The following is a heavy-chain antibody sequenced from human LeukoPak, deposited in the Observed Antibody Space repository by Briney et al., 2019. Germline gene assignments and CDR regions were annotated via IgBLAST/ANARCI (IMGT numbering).Heavy chain of an antibody. Sequence: GGSLRLSCAASGFSFSDYSLNWVRQAPGKGLEWVSSISKGSGYIYYTDSVKGRFTISRDNAKNLLYLQMNSLRPEDTAVYYCSFSLNYWGQGTLVTVSS. V-gene: IGHV3-21*06. CDR1: GFSFSDYS. CDR2: ISKGSGYI. J-gene: IGHJ4*01. CDR3: SFSLNY.